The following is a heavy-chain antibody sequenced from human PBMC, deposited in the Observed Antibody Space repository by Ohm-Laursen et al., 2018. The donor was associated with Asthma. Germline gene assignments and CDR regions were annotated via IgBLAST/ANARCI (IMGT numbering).Heavy chain of an antibody. D-gene: IGHD2-2*01. CDR3: AREGCRSSSCESRHNWYDP. Sequence: GTLSLTCTVSGASISSYYWSWFRQPPGKGPEWIGYIYYTGSTTYNPSLKSRVAMAVDTTKNEISLKLSSVTAADTAVYYCAREGCRSSSCESRHNWYDPWGQGTLVTVSS. CDR1: GASISSYY. J-gene: IGHJ5*02. V-gene: IGHV4-59*01. CDR2: IYYTGST.